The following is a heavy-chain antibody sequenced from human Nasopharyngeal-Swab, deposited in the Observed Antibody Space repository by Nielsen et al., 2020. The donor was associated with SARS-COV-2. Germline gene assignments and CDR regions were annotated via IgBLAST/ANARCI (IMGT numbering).Heavy chain of an antibody. J-gene: IGHJ3*02. D-gene: IGHD1-26*01. Sequence: GESLKISCEASGFTFRAYWMHWVRQAPGKGLEWLSRIDNDGSGRIYADSMEGRFTVSRDNAKNTLYLQLNSLRAEDTAVYYCARGGWDHAFDIWGQGTTVTVSS. CDR2: IDNDGSGR. CDR1: GFTFRAYW. V-gene: IGHV3-74*01. CDR3: ARGGWDHAFDI.